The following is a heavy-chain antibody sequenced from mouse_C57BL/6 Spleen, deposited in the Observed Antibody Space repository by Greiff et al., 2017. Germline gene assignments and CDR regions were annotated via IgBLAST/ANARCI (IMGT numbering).Heavy chain of an antibody. CDR2: INPNNGGT. V-gene: IGHV1-26*01. J-gene: IGHJ2*01. D-gene: IGHD1-1*02. Sequence: VQLQQSGPELVKPGASVKISCKASGYTFTDYYMNWVKQSHGKSLEWIGDINPNNGGTSYNQKFKGKATLTVDKSSSTAYMELRSLTSEDSAVYYCARGREPNYVDYWGQGTTLTVSS. CDR3: ARGREPNYVDY. CDR1: GYTFTDYY.